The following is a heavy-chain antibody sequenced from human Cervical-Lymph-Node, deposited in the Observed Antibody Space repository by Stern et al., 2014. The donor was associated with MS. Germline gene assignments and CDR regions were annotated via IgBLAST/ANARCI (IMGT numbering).Heavy chain of an antibody. D-gene: IGHD6-13*01. CDR1: GYPFTDSS. J-gene: IGHJ4*02. CDR2: INTRTGIP. CDR3: ARSQPFSY. Sequence: QVQLVQSGSELKQPGASVTVSCRASGYPFTDSSISWVRQAPGRGLEWMGWINTRTGIPTYALDFTGRFVFSLDTSVSAAVLQISSLKADDTAVYYCARSQPFSYWGQGTRVTVSP. V-gene: IGHV7-4-1*02.